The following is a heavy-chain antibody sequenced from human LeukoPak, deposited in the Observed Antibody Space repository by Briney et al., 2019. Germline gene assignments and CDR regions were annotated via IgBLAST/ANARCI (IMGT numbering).Heavy chain of an antibody. D-gene: IGHD6-13*01. Sequence: PSETLSLTCTVSGGSISSSSYYWGWIRQPPGKGLEWIGSIYYSGSTYYNPSLKSRVTISVDTSKNQFSLKLNSVTAADTAVYYCARSSGYSSSGGLNWFDTWGQGTLVTISS. J-gene: IGHJ5*02. CDR2: IYYSGST. CDR1: GGSISSSSYY. CDR3: ARSSGYSSSGGLNWFDT. V-gene: IGHV4-39*01.